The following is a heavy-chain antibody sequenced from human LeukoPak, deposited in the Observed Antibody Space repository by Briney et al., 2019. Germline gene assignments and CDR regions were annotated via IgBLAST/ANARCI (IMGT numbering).Heavy chain of an antibody. CDR3: AGQELELRGGFDH. CDR1: GGSISSYY. CDR2: ISDIGSI. J-gene: IGHJ4*02. Sequence: SETLSLTCTVSGGSISSYYWSWIRQPPGKGLEWIAYISDIGSINYNPSLKSRVTISLDTSKNQFSLKLSSVTAADTAVYYCAGQELELRGGFDHWGQGTLVTVSS. V-gene: IGHV4-59*08. D-gene: IGHD1-7*01.